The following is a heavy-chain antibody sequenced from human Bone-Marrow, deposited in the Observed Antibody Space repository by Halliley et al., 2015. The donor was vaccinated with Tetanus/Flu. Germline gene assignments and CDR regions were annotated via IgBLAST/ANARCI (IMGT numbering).Heavy chain of an antibody. Sequence: GSGGSKYNADSVKGRFTTPRDNSKNTLYLQMNSLRVEDTAVYYCAKSPTEQQLFSFDSWGQGTLVTVPS. CDR3: AKSPTEQQLFSFDS. V-gene: IGHV3-23*01. CDR2: GSGGSK. J-gene: IGHJ4*02. D-gene: IGHD6-13*01.